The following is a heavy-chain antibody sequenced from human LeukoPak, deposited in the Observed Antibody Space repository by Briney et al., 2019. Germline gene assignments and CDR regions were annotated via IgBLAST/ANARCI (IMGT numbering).Heavy chain of an antibody. J-gene: IGHJ6*03. CDR3: ARGRVSSNTWYSTYYYYFYMDV. CDR2: IDHTGST. Sequence: PSETLSLTCTVSDDSITIYYWTWIRQPPGKGLEWIGYIDHTGSTNYNPSLNSRVTISRDTSKNHFSLELTSATAADTAVYFCARGRVSSNTWYSTYYYYFYMDVRGKGTTVTVSS. D-gene: IGHD6-13*01. V-gene: IGHV4-59*01. CDR1: DDSITIYY.